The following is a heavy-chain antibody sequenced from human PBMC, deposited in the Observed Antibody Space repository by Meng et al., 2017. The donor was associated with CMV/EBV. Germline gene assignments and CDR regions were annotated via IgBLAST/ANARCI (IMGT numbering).Heavy chain of an antibody. CDR3: ASQFPSGDFWSGYYPFDY. CDR2: INPNSGGT. D-gene: IGHD3-3*01. CDR1: GYTFTGYY. Sequence: GESLKISCKASGYTFTGYYMHWVRQAPGQGLEWMGWINPNSGGTNYAQKFQGRVTMTRDTFISTAYMELSRLRSDDTAVYYCASQFPSGDFWSGYYPFDYWGQGTLVTVSS. J-gene: IGHJ4*02. V-gene: IGHV1-2*02.